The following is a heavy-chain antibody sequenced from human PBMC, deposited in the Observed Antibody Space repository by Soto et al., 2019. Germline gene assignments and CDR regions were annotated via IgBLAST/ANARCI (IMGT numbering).Heavy chain of an antibody. J-gene: IGHJ6*02. V-gene: IGHV5-51*01. CDR2: IYPGDSDT. Sequence: PGESLKISCKGSGYSFTSYWIGWVRQMPGKGLEWMGIIYPGDSDTRYSPSFQGQVTISADKSISTAYLQWSSLKASDTAMYYCAIPLTARRGSGYYGMYVCGQGTTVTVSS. CDR3: AIPLTARRGSGYYGMYV. CDR1: GYSFTSYW. D-gene: IGHD3-16*01.